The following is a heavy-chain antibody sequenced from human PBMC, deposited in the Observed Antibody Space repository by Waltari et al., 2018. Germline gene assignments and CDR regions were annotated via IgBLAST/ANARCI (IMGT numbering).Heavy chain of an antibody. CDR1: GYTLTELS. D-gene: IGHD3-3*01. CDR3: ATESAIFGVVRDLYYYYYGMDV. J-gene: IGHJ6*02. CDR2: FDPEDGET. Sequence: QVQLVQSGAEVKKPGASVKVSCKVSGYTLTELSMHWVRQAPGKGLEWMGGFDPEDGETIYAQKFQGRVTMTEDTSTDTAYMELSSLRSEDTAVYYCATESAIFGVVRDLYYYYYGMDVWGQGTTVTVSS. V-gene: IGHV1-24*01.